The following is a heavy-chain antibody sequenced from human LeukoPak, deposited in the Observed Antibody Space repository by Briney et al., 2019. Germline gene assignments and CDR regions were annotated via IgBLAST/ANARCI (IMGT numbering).Heavy chain of an antibody. Sequence: SGPTLVNPTQTLTLTCTFSGFSLSTNGVGVGWIRQAPGKALEWLALIYWDDDKRYSPSTKSRLTITKDTSKNQVVLIMTNMDPMDTATYYCAHAVYNSPSSLFDYWGQGTLVTVSS. J-gene: IGHJ4*02. CDR2: IYWDDDK. CDR3: AHAVYNSPSSLFDY. V-gene: IGHV2-5*02. D-gene: IGHD6-13*01. CDR1: GFSLSTNGVG.